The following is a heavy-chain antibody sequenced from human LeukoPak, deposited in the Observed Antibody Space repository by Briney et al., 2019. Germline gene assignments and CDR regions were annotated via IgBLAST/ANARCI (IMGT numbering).Heavy chain of an antibody. CDR3: VILLVVVNWFEP. Sequence: KASETLSLTCTVSGGSISSSSYYWGWIRQPPGRELEWIGSIYYSGSTYYNPSLKSRVTISVDTSKNQFSLKLSSVTAADTGVYLCVILLVVVNWFEPCGQGTLVTVSS. CDR2: IYYSGST. D-gene: IGHD2-15*01. J-gene: IGHJ5*02. V-gene: IGHV4-39*07. CDR1: GGSISSSSYY.